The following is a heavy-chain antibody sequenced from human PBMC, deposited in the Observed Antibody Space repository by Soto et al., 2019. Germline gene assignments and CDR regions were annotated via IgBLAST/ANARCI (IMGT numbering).Heavy chain of an antibody. Sequence: QVQLVQSGAEVKKPGSSVKVSCKASGGTFSSYAISWVRQAPGQGLEWMGGIIPIVGTANYAQKFQGRVTITADESTSTAYMELSSLRSEDTAVYYCARAHGYYGSGSDSTSADNYYYYYGMDVWGQGTTVTVSS. D-gene: IGHD3-10*01. CDR2: IIPIVGTA. CDR1: GGTFSSYA. J-gene: IGHJ6*02. CDR3: ARAHGYYGSGSDSTSADNYYYYYGMDV. V-gene: IGHV1-69*01.